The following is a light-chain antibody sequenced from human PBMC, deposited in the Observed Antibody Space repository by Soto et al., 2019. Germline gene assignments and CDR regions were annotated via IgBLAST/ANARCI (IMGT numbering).Light chain of an antibody. CDR3: QPNESSPRT. J-gene: IGKJ1*01. Sequence: DIQMTQSPSSVSASVGDRVTITFRASPGISSWLAWYQQKPGKAPKLLIYAASNLQSGVPSRFSGSGSGTDFTLIISGLQTEDFATYYCQPNESSPRTFGKGTKVEIK. CDR1: PGISSW. V-gene: IGKV1-12*01. CDR2: AAS.